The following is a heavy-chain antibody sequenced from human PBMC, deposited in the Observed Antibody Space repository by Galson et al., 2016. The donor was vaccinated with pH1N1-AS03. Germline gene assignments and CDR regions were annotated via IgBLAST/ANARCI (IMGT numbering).Heavy chain of an antibody. D-gene: IGHD2-2*01. CDR1: GYIFTGFY. Sequence: SVKVSCKASGYIFTGFYVHWVRQAPGQGLEWMGWINPNSGVTXYAQKFQAWVTMTRDTSISTAYMELYGLKSDDTAVYYCARDPRGPCTSTTCPTAYYFGMDVWGQGTTVIVSS. CDR2: INPNSGVT. CDR3: ARDPRGPCTSTTCPTAYYFGMDV. J-gene: IGHJ6*02. V-gene: IGHV1-2*04.